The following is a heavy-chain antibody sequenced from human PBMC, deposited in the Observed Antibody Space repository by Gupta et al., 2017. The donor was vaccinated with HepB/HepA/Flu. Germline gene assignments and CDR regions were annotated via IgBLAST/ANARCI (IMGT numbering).Heavy chain of an antibody. V-gene: IGHV1-8*01. CDR1: GYSFTSYD. CDR3: ARGTRTCDD. D-gene: IGHD1-14*01. Sequence: QVQLVQSGAAVKKPGASVKVSCKASGYSFTSYDVSWVRQATGQGLEWMGWMNPRSGNTGYLQKFQGRVTMTRDTSISTAYMELSSLRSEDTAVYYCARGTRTCDDWGQGTRVTVSS. J-gene: IGHJ4*02. CDR2: MNPRSGNT.